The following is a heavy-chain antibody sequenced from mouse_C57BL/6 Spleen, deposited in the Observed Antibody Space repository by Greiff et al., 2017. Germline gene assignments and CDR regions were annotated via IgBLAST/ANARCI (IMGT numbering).Heavy chain of an antibody. CDR3: ARRNGRYFDV. CDR1: GYTFTSYW. J-gene: IGHJ1*03. Sequence: VQLQQPGAELVKPGASVKMSCKASGYTFTSYWITWVKQRPGQGLEWIGDIYPGSGSTNYNETFKSKATLTVDTSSSTAYMQLSSLTSEDSAVYYCARRNGRYFDVWGTGTTVTVSS. CDR2: IYPGSGST. V-gene: IGHV1-55*01.